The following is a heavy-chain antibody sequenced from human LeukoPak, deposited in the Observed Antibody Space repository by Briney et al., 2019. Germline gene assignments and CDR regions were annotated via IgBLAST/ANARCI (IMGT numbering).Heavy chain of an antibody. J-gene: IGHJ6*03. CDR3: VRDGYYFGSGSPGGDYYYWFMDV. Sequence: SETLSLSCTVSGGSMSSHHWGWVRQPPGKGLEWIGYIYDGGTTNYNSSFQSRVTISLDTPKNQFSLKLRSVTAADTAVYYCVRDGYYFGSGSPGGDYYYWFMDVWGKGTTVTIS. CDR1: GGSMSSHH. CDR2: IYDGGTT. D-gene: IGHD3-10*01. V-gene: IGHV4-59*11.